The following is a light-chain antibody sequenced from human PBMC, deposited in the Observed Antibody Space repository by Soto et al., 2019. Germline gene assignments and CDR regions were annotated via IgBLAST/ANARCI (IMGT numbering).Light chain of an antibody. J-gene: IGLJ1*01. CDR2: EVS. CDR1: SSDIGGYNY. Sequence: QSVLTQPPSASGSPGQSVTISCTGTSSDIGGYNYVSWYQQHPGKAPKLMIYEVSKRPSGVPDRFSGSKSGNTASLNVSGLQAEDEADYYCSSYAGSNTYVFGTGNKVTVL. CDR3: SSYAGSNTYV. V-gene: IGLV2-8*01.